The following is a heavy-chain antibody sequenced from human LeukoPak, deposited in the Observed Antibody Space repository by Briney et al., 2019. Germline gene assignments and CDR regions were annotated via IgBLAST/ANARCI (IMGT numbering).Heavy chain of an antibody. Sequence: PGGSLRLSCAASGFTFSSYAMHWVRQAPGKGLEWVAVISYDGSNKYYADSVKGRFTISRDNSKNTLYLQMNSLRAEDTAVYYCAKSEREAMAHAFDIWGQGTMVTVSS. CDR2: ISYDGSNK. D-gene: IGHD5-18*01. CDR1: GFTFSSYA. J-gene: IGHJ3*02. CDR3: AKSEREAMAHAFDI. V-gene: IGHV3-30-3*02.